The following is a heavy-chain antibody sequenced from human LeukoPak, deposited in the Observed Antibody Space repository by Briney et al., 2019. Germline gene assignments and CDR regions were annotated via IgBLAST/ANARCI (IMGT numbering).Heavy chain of an antibody. V-gene: IGHV3-74*03. CDR1: GFTFSSSW. CDR2: TNSDGSNT. CDR3: ARGSPLGGN. J-gene: IGHJ4*02. Sequence: PGGSLRLSCAASGFTFSSSWMHWVRQAPGKGLVWVSHTNSDGSNTKYADSVKGRFTISRDNAKNTLSLQMNSLRAEDTAVYYCARGSPLGGNWGQGTLVTVSS.